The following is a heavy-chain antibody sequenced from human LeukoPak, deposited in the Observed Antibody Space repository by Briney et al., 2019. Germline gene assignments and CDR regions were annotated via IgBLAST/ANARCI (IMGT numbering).Heavy chain of an antibody. CDR1: GVTSNY. D-gene: IGHD6-6*01. CDR2: IYNGSTR. J-gene: IGHJ4*02. CDR3: AGGGEAARSLAY. V-gene: IGHV3-66*02. Sequence: GGSLRLSCAASGVTSNYMTWVRQAPGKGLEWGSVIYNGSTRYNADSVNGRFTISRDNSKNTQFVYLQKNSLRTDDTALYYCAGGGEAARSLAYWGQGALVTVSS.